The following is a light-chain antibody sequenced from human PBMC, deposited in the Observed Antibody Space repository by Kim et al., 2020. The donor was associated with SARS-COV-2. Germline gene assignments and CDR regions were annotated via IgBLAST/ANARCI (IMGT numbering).Light chain of an antibody. CDR3: QVWGSSRDHWV. Sequence: SYELTQPPSVSVAPGKTARITCGGNNIGSKSVHWYQQKPGQAPVLVIYYDSDRPSGIPERFSGSNSGNTATLTISRVEAGDEADYSCQVWGSSRDHWVFG. CDR2: YDS. CDR1: NIGSKS. J-gene: IGLJ3*02. V-gene: IGLV3-21*04.